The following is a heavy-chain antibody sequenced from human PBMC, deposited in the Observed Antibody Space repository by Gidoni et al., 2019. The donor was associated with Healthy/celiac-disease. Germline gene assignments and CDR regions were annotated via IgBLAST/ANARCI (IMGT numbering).Heavy chain of an antibody. CDR3: ARGDDFWSGYPYYYYGMDV. D-gene: IGHD3-3*01. CDR2: IWYDGSNK. CDR1: GLTLSRYG. J-gene: IGHJ6*02. V-gene: IGHV3-33*01. Sequence: QVQLVESGGGVVQPGRSLTLSCAASGLTLSRYGLPWVRQAPGKGLEWVAVIWYDGSNKYYADSVKGRFTIARDNSKNTLYLQMNSLRAEDTAVYYCARGDDFWSGYPYYYYGMDVWGQGTTVTVSS.